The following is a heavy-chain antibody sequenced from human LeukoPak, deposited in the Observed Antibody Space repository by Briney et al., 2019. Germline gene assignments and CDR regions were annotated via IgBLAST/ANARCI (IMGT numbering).Heavy chain of an antibody. CDR2: ISGSGGST. Sequence: GGTLRLSCAASGFTFSSYGMSWVRQAPGKGLEWVSAISGSGGSTYYADSVKGRFTISRDNSKNMLYLQMNSLRAEDTAVYYCAELGITMIGGVWGKGTTVTISS. CDR3: AELGITMIGGV. D-gene: IGHD3-10*02. V-gene: IGHV3-23*01. J-gene: IGHJ6*04. CDR1: GFTFSSYG.